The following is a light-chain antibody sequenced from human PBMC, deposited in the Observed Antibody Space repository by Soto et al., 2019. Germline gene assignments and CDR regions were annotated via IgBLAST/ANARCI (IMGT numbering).Light chain of an antibody. V-gene: IGLV2-8*01. CDR2: EVT. Sequence: QSALTQPPSASGSPGQSVTISCTGTSSDVGGYHYVSWYQQHPRKAPKLMIHEVTKRPSGVPDRFSGSKSGNTASLTVSGLQGEDEADYYCSSYAGSNNLVFGGGTKVTVL. CDR3: SSYAGSNNLV. J-gene: IGLJ2*01. CDR1: SSDVGGYHY.